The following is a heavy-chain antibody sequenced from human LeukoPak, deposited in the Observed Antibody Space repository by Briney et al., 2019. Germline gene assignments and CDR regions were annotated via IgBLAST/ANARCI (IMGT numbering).Heavy chain of an antibody. CDR1: GGSISSGSYY. J-gene: IGHJ4*02. D-gene: IGHD6-13*01. CDR2: IYTSGST. CDR3: ARHKCGSSWYVGRPCKGVYFDY. Sequence: PSETLSLTCTVSGGSISSGSYYWSWIRQPAGKGLEWIGRIYTSGSTNYNPSLKSRVTISVDTSKNQFSLKLSSVTAADTAVYYCARHKCGSSWYVGRPCKGVYFDYWGQGTLVTVSS. V-gene: IGHV4-61*02.